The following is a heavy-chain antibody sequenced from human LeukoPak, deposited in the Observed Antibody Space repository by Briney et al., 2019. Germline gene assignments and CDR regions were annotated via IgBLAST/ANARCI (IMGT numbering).Heavy chain of an antibody. Sequence: GGSLRLSCAASGFTFDDYAMHWVRQAPGKGLEWVANIKQDGSQRYYVDSVKGRFTISRDNAKNSLYLQMNSLRPEDTALYYCAKDISTIGSGLLSAFDIWGQGTMVTVSS. J-gene: IGHJ3*02. CDR2: IKQDGSQR. V-gene: IGHV3-7*03. D-gene: IGHD3-10*01. CDR1: GFTFDDYA. CDR3: AKDISTIGSGLLSAFDI.